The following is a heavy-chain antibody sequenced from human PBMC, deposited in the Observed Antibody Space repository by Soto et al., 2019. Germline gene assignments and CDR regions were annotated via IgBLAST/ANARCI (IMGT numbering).Heavy chain of an antibody. CDR2: IYSRGST. CDR1: GGSTSSGDYY. Sequence: SETLSLTCTVSGGSTSSGDYYWSWIRQAPGKGLEWIGYIYSRGSTYYNPSLKNRVTISADTSKNQFSLKVTSVTAADTAVYYCARVGNDYSSFFAYWGQGTLVTVSS. V-gene: IGHV4-30-4*01. D-gene: IGHD4-4*01. CDR3: ARVGNDYSSFFAY. J-gene: IGHJ4*02.